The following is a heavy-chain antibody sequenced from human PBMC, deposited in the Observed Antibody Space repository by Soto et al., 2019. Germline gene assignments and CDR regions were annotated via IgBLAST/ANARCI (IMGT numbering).Heavy chain of an antibody. V-gene: IGHV1-69*02. CDR3: ARGGEVVVAPAATHWFDP. Sequence: QVQLVQSGAEVKKPGSSVKVSCKASGGTFSSYTISWVRQAPGQGLEWMGRIIPILGIANYAQKFQGRVTMTADKSTSTAYMELSRLRSEDTAVYYCARGGEVVVAPAATHWFDPWGQGTLVTVSA. CDR2: IIPILGIA. CDR1: GGTFSSYT. J-gene: IGHJ5*02. D-gene: IGHD2-2*01.